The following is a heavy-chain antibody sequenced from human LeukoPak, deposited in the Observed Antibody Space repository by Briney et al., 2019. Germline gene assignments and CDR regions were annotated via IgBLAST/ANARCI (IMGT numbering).Heavy chain of an antibody. CDR3: ARYYDILTGPDY. Sequence: GGSLRLSCAASGFTFSSYSMNWVRQAPGKGLEWVSSISSSGSYIYYADSVKGRFTISRDNAKNSLYLQMNSLGAEDTAVYYCARYYDILTGPDYWGQGTLVTVSS. CDR1: GFTFSSYS. J-gene: IGHJ4*02. CDR2: ISSSGSYI. D-gene: IGHD3-9*01. V-gene: IGHV3-21*01.